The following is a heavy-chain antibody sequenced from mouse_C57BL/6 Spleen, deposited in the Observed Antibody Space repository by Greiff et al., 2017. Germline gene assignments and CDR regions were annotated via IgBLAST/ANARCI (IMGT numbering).Heavy chain of an antibody. V-gene: IGHV1-18*01. Sequence: EVQLQQSGPELVKPGASVKIPCKASGYTFTDYNMAWVKQSHGKSLEWIGDINPNNGGTIYNQKFKGKATLTVDKTSSTAYMELRSLTSEDTAVYYCARITTVVAHWYFDVWGTGTTVTVSS. CDR3: ARITTVVAHWYFDV. CDR2: INPNNGGT. J-gene: IGHJ1*03. CDR1: GYTFTDYN. D-gene: IGHD1-1*01.